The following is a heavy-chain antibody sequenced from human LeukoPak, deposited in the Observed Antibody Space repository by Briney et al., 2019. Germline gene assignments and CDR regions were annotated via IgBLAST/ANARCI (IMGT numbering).Heavy chain of an antibody. V-gene: IGHV4-59*11. Sequence: SETLSLTCIVSSGSINNHYWSWIRQPPGKGLEWIGYTYNSGNTNYNPSLQSRVTISMDASRKQFSLNLTSVTAADTAVYYCARDQIGYGLDYWGQGTLVTVSS. D-gene: IGHD5-18*01. CDR2: TYNSGNT. J-gene: IGHJ4*02. CDR3: ARDQIGYGLDY. CDR1: SGSINNHY.